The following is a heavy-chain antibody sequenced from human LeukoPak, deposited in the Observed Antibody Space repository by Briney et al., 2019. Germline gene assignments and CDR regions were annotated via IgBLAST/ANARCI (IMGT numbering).Heavy chain of an antibody. CDR1: GGSFSGYY. V-gene: IGHV4-34*01. Sequence: PSETLSLTCAVYGGSFSGYYWSWIRQPPGKGLEWIGENNHSGSTNYNPSLKSRVTISVDTSKNQFSLKLSSVTAADTAVYYCARDWAATNFDYWGQGTLVTVSS. CDR3: ARDWAATNFDY. D-gene: IGHD1-26*01. J-gene: IGHJ4*02. CDR2: NNHSGST.